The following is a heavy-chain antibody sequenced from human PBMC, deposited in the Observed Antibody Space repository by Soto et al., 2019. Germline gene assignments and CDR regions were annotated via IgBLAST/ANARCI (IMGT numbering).Heavy chain of an antibody. CDR1: GFTVSDFW. CDR3: ARGGNYYLS. CDR2: INFDGSAK. V-gene: IGHV3-7*05. Sequence: GGSVRRSYEACGFTVSDFWRTWVRQTPGKGLEWVANINFDGSAKDYVSSVKGRFTISRDNVRNSLHLQMDSLRAEDAAVYYCARGGNYYLSWGQGTLVTVSS. D-gene: IGHD1-26*01. J-gene: IGHJ5*01.